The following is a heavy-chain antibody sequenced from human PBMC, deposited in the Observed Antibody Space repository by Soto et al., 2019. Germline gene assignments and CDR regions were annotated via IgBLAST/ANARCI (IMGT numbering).Heavy chain of an antibody. J-gene: IGHJ6*02. V-gene: IGHV1-8*01. CDR3: ARLYDFWSGKPSYGMDV. Sequence: QVQLVQSGAEVKKPGASVKVSCKASGYTFTSYDINWVRQATGQGLEWMGWMNPNSGNTGYAQKFQGRVTMTRTTSISTDYMDLSSLRSEDTAVYYCARLYDFWSGKPSYGMDVWGQGTTVTVSS. CDR1: GYTFTSYD. CDR2: MNPNSGNT. D-gene: IGHD3-3*01.